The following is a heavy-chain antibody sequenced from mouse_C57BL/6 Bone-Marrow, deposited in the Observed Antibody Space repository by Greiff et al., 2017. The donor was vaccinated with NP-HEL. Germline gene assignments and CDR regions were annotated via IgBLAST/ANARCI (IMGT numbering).Heavy chain of an antibody. J-gene: IGHJ3*01. D-gene: IGHD1-1*01. CDR3: ASHYYGSSPWFAY. V-gene: IGHV5-4*03. CDR2: ISDGGSYT. CDR1: GFTFSSYA. Sequence: DVKLVESGGGLVKPGGSLKLSCAASGFTFSSYAMSWVRQTPEKRLEWVATISDGGSYTYYPDNVKGRFTISRDNAKNNLYLQMSHLKSEDTAMYYCASHYYGSSPWFAYWGQGTLVTVSA.